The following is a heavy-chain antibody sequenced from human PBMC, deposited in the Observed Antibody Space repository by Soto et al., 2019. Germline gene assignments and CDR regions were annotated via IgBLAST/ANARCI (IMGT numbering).Heavy chain of an antibody. CDR3: ARGSSPIAAAGLFDY. CDR1: GDSVSSNSAA. J-gene: IGHJ4*02. V-gene: IGHV6-1*01. CDR2: TYYRSKWYN. Sequence: PSQTLSLTCAISGDSVSSNSAAWNWIRQSPSRGLEWLGRTYYRSKWYNDYAVSVKSRITTNPDTSKKQFSLQLNSVTPEDTALFYCARGSSPIAAAGLFDYWGQGTLVTVSS. D-gene: IGHD6-13*01.